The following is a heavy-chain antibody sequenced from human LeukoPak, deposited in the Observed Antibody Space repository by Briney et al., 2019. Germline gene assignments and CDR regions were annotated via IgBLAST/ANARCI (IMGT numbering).Heavy chain of an antibody. V-gene: IGHV3-33*01. J-gene: IGHJ6*02. CDR3: ARDGYNYVRDYGMDV. CDR2: IWYDGSNK. CDR1: GFTFSSYG. D-gene: IGHD5-24*01. Sequence: PGGSLRLSCAASGFTFSSYGMHWVRQAPGKGLEWVAVIWYDGSNKYYADSVKGRFTISRDNSKDTLYLQMNSLRAEDTAVYYCARDGYNYVRDYGMDVWGQGTTVTVSS.